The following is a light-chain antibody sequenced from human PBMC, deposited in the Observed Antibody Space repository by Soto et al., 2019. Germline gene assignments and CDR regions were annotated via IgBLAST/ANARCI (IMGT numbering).Light chain of an antibody. J-gene: IGKJ1*01. V-gene: IGKV3-11*01. CDR2: DAS. Sequence: EIVLTQSPATLSLSTGERATLSCMASHSVSSYLAWYQQKPGQAPRLLIYDASNRATGITARFSGSGSGTDFTLTISSREQADVAVYYYQQRTYWTPCTFGHGTKVDI. CDR1: HSVSSY. CDR3: QQRTYWTPCT.